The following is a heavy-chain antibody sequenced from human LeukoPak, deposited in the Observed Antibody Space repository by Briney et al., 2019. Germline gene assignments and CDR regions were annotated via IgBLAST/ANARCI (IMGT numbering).Heavy chain of an antibody. Sequence: SSETLSLTCTVSGGSISSGGYSWSWIRQHPGKGLEWIGYIYYSGSTYYNPSLKSRVTISVDTSKNQFSLKLSSVTAADTAVYYCARDLGLRKGDAFDIWGQGTMVTVSS. J-gene: IGHJ3*02. CDR1: GGSISSGGYS. D-gene: IGHD1-14*01. CDR3: ARDLGLRKGDAFDI. CDR2: IYYSGST. V-gene: IGHV4-31*03.